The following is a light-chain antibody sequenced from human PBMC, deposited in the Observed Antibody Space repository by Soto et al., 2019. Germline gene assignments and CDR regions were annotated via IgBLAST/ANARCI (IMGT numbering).Light chain of an antibody. CDR1: QSVSSK. CDR3: QQRSNWRT. CDR2: SAS. Sequence: EIVMTQSPATLSLSPGQRATLSCRASQSVSSKLAWYQQRPGQXPXXLIYSASTRATGIPARFSGSGSGTEFTLTISSLEPEDFAVYYCQQRSNWRTFGQGTKVDI. V-gene: IGKV3-15*01. J-gene: IGKJ1*01.